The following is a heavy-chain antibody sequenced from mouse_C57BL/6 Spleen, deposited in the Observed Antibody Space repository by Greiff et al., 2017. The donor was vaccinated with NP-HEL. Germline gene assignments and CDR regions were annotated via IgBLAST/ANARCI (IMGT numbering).Heavy chain of an antibody. CDR2: IYPGDGDT. Sequence: VQLQPSGAELVKPGASVKISCKASGYAFSSYWMNWVKQRPGKGLGWIGQIYPGDGDTNYNGKFKGKATLTADKSSSTAYMQLSSLTSEDSAVYFCARNGYSYWYFDVWGTGTTVTVSS. CDR3: ARNGYSYWYFDV. CDR1: GYAFSSYW. D-gene: IGHD2-3*01. J-gene: IGHJ1*03. V-gene: IGHV1-80*01.